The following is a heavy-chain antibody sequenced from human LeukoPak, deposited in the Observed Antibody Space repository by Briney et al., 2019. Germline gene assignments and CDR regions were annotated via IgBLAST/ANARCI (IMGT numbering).Heavy chain of an antibody. Sequence: PRGSLRLSCAASGFTFSGYWMSWVRQAPGKGLEWVANINQDGSEKYYVDSVKGRFTISRDNAKNSLYLQMDSLRAEDTAVYYCARGPSSENALNYWGQGTLVTVSS. CDR1: GFTFSGYW. J-gene: IGHJ4*02. V-gene: IGHV3-7*04. CDR3: ARGPSSENALNY. CDR2: INQDGSEK. D-gene: IGHD3-16*01.